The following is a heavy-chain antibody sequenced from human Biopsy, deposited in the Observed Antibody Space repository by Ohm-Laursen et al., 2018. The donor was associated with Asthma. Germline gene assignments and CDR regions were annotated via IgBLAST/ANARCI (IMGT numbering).Heavy chain of an antibody. CDR1: GFSLKIGAVG. J-gene: IGHJ4*01. CDR2: IYWIDDK. V-gene: IGHV2-5*01. Sequence: TQTLTLTGTFSGFSLKIGAVGVGWIRQPPGKAPECLAVIYWIDDKYYSPSLRNRLTVSKDPSRNRVVLAMTNMEPRDTATYFCARAIRLEDFLTGSFTSYFDNWDLGPLVSVS. D-gene: IGHD3/OR15-3a*01. CDR3: ARAIRLEDFLTGSFTSYFDN.